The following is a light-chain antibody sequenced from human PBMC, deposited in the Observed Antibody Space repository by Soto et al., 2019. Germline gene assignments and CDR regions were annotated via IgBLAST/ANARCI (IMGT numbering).Light chain of an antibody. V-gene: IGLV2-14*01. Sequence: QSALTQPASVSGSPGQSITISCTGTSSDVGGYNYVSWYQQHPGKAPKLMIYDVSNRPSGVSNRFSGSKSGNTASLTISWLQAEDEADYYCSSYTSSSTAVFGGGTKVTVL. J-gene: IGLJ2*01. CDR2: DVS. CDR3: SSYTSSSTAV. CDR1: SSDVGGYNY.